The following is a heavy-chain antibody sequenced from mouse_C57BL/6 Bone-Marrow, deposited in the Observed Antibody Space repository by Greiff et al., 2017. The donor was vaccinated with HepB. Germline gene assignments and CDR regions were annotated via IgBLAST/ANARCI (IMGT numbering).Heavy chain of an antibody. D-gene: IGHD1-1*01. CDR2: IDPSDSYT. CDR1: GYTFTSYW. CDR3: AREGYYGSMDY. J-gene: IGHJ4*01. Sequence: VQLQQSGAELVKPGASVKLSCKASGYTFTSYWMQWVKQRPGQGLEWIGEIDPSDSYTNYNQKFKGKATLTVDTSSSTAYMQLSSLTSEDSAVYYCAREGYYGSMDYWGQGTSVTVSS. V-gene: IGHV1-50*01.